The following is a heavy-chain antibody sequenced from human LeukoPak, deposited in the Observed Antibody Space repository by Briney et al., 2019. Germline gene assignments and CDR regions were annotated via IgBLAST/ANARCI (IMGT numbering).Heavy chain of an antibody. CDR2: INPNNGSR. J-gene: IGHJ4*02. V-gene: IGHV1-46*01. Sequence: ASVKVSCKASGYTFTSYYMHWVRQAPGQGLEWMGVINPNNGSRTYAPKFQGRVAVTRDTSTSTVYMEMTSLRSEDTAVYYCATFAVAGLIFDHWGQGTLVTVSS. D-gene: IGHD6-19*01. CDR3: ATFAVAGLIFDH. CDR1: GYTFTSYY.